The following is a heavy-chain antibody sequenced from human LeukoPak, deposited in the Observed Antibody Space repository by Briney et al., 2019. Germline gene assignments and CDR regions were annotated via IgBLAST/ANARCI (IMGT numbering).Heavy chain of an antibody. D-gene: IGHD7-27*01. J-gene: IGHJ4*02. CDR3: ARDLGPLDY. Sequence: PGGSLRLSCAASGFTFSIYWMSWVRQAPGKGLEWVANIKQDGSEKYYVDSVKGRFTISRDSAKNSLYLQMNSLRAEDTALYYRARDLGPLDYWGQGTLVTVSS. CDR1: GFTFSIYW. V-gene: IGHV3-7*01. CDR2: IKQDGSEK.